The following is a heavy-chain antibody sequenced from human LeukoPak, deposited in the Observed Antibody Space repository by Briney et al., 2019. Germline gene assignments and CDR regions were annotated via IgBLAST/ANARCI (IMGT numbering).Heavy chain of an antibody. CDR2: VHLDGRT. J-gene: IGHJ4*02. D-gene: IGHD3-3*01. Sequence: SETLSLTCGVSGGSVISTNWWTWVRQPPGKGREWIGEVHLDGRTNYNPSLESRLTISVDLSENHVSLKLTSVTAADTAVYYCAREGGFYRPLDYSGQGTLVTVSS. V-gene: IGHV4-4*02. CDR3: AREGGFYRPLDY. CDR1: GGSVISTNW.